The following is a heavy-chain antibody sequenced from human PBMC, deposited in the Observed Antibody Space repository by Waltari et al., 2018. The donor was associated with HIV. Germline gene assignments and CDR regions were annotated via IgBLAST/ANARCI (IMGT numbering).Heavy chain of an antibody. V-gene: IGHV4-39*01. CDR3: ARLRFHSLYSFDS. Sequence: QLHLQESGPGLVKPSETLSLTCSVSGASISSSSYYWAWIRQPPGKGLGWIGAIYYSGTAYYNPSVKSRVSASLDASKNELSLKLTSVTATDTALYYCARLRFHSLYSFDSWGPGILVTVSS. CDR1: GASISSSSYY. D-gene: IGHD3-16*01. CDR2: IYYSGTA. J-gene: IGHJ4*02.